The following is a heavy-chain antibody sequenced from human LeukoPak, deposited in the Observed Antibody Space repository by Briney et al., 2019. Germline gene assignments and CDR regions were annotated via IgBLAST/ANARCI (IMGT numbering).Heavy chain of an antibody. D-gene: IGHD3-9*01. CDR2: ISGSGGST. CDR1: GLTFSSYA. J-gene: IGHJ4*02. CDR3: AKDYSGDYDILTGYHPTYFDY. V-gene: IGHV3-23*01. Sequence: GGSLRLSCAASGLTFSSYAMSWVRQAPGKGLEWVSAISGSGGSTYYADSVKGRFTISRDNSKNTLYLQMNSLRAEDTAVYYCAKDYSGDYDILTGYHPTYFDYWGQGTLVTVSS.